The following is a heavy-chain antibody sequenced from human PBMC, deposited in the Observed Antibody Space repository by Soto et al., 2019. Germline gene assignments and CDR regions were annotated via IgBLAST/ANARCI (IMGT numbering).Heavy chain of an antibody. CDR2: IIPILGIA. Sequence: SVKVSCKASGGTFSSYTISWVRQAPGQGLEWMGRIIPILGIANYAQKFQGRVTITADKSTSTAYMELSSLRSEDTAVYYCARGVVRLTNYYYYMDVWGKGTTVTVSS. CDR1: GGTFSSYT. J-gene: IGHJ6*03. V-gene: IGHV1-69*02. D-gene: IGHD2-2*01. CDR3: ARGVVRLTNYYYYMDV.